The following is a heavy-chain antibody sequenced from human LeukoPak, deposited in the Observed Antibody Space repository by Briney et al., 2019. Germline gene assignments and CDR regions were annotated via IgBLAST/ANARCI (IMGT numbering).Heavy chain of an antibody. CDR1: GFTFSNYW. CDR3: ARIGYSSSSLDY. CDR2: IKQDGSHK. Sequence: GGSLRLSCAASGFTFSNYWMTWVRQAPGKGLEWVANIKQDGSHKFYVDSVKGRLTISRDNAKNSVYLQVNSLKVEDTAVYYCARIGYSSSSLDYWGQGTPVTVSS. J-gene: IGHJ4*02. D-gene: IGHD6-13*01. V-gene: IGHV3-7*01.